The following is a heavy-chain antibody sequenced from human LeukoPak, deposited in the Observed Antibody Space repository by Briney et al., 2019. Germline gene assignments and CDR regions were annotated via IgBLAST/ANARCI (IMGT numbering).Heavy chain of an antibody. J-gene: IGHJ4*02. Sequence: PSETLSLTCTVSGGSISSYYWSWIRQPPGKGLEWIGYIYYTGSTTYNPSLTSRLTISVDTSKNQFSLNLSSVTAADTAVYYCARHAPGYYDYWGQGTLVTVSS. CDR3: ARHAPGYYDY. V-gene: IGHV4-59*08. CDR2: IYYTGST. CDR1: GGSISSYY.